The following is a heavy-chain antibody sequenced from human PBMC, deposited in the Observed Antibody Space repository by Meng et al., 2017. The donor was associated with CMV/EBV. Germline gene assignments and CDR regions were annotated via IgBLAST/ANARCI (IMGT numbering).Heavy chain of an antibody. CDR2: INPDSGAA. CDR1: GYTFTTKN. V-gene: IGHV1-2*02. D-gene: IGHD1-26*01. Sequence: VSCKASGYTFTTKNMPGVRQAPGQGLGWMGWINPDSGAANYAQKFQGRVTMTRDTSISTAYMELGSLRSDDTAVYYCARRSTFYDYWGQGTLVTVSS. J-gene: IGHJ4*02. CDR3: ARRSTFYDY.